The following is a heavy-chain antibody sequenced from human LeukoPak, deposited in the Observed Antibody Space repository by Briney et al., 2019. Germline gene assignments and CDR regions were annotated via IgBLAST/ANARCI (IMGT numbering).Heavy chain of an antibody. J-gene: IGHJ5*02. CDR3: ARGYCSSTSCYTSLNWFDP. D-gene: IGHD2-2*02. V-gene: IGHV4-39*01. CDR1: GGSISSSSYY. CDR2: IYYSGST. Sequence: SETLSLTCTVSGGSISSSSYYWGWIRQPPGKGLEWIGSIYYSGSTYYNPSLKSRVTISVDTSKNQFSLKLSSVTAADTAVYYCARGYCSSTSCYTSLNWFDPWGQGTLVTVSS.